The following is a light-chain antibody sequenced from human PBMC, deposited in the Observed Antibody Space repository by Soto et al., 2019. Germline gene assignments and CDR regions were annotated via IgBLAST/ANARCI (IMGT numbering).Light chain of an antibody. V-gene: IGKV1-27*01. J-gene: IGKJ3*01. CDR3: HKYYSDPFT. CDR1: QAIRNN. CDR2: AAS. Sequence: DIQMTQSPLSLSASAGDKVTITCRASQAIRNNLAWYQQKPGKVPTLLIYAASTLQSGVPSRFSGSGSGTDFTLTISSLQPEDVATYYCHKYYSDPFTFGPGTKVEIK.